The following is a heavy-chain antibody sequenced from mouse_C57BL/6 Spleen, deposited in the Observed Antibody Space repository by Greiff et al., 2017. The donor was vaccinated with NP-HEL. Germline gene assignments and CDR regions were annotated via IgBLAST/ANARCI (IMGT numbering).Heavy chain of an antibody. Sequence: VQLQQSGPELVKPGASVKISCKASGYSFTDYNMNWVKQSNGKSLEWIGVINPNYGTTRYNQKFKGKATLTVDQSSSTAYMQLNSLTSEDSAVYYWARNWYYDYDGYAMDYWGQGTSVTVSS. J-gene: IGHJ4*01. CDR1: GYSFTDYN. D-gene: IGHD2-4*01. CDR2: INPNYGTT. V-gene: IGHV1-39*01. CDR3: ARNWYYDYDGYAMDY.